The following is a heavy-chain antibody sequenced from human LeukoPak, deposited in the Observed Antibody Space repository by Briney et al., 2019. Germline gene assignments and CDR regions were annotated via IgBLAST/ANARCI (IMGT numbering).Heavy chain of an antibody. V-gene: IGHV1-69*13. Sequence: ASVKVSCKASGGTFSSYAISWVRQAPGQGLEWMGGIIPIFGTANYAQKFQERVTLTWDVSTSTAYMVLSSLRSEDTAIYYCASDPPYTSSSAWWGQGTLVTVSS. CDR3: ASDPPYTSSSAW. J-gene: IGHJ4*02. CDR2: IIPIFGTA. CDR1: GGTFSSYA. D-gene: IGHD2-2*01.